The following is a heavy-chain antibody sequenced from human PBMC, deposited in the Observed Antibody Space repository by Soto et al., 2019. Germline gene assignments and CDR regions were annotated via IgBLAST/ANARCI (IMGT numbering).Heavy chain of an antibody. D-gene: IGHD1-7*01. Sequence: SETLSLTCAVSGDSISRGYYWAWIRQPPGKGLEYIGSIYHSGTTYYNPSLMSRVTISVDTSKNQFSLQLNSVTPEDTAVYYCARAGITGTTGWFDPWGQGTLVTVSS. CDR1: GDSISRGYY. CDR3: ARAGITGTTGWFDP. J-gene: IGHJ5*02. V-gene: IGHV4-38-2*01. CDR2: IYHSGTT.